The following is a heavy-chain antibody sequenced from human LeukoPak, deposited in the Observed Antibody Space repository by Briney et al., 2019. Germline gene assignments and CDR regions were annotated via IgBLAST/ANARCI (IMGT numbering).Heavy chain of an antibody. D-gene: IGHD6-13*01. Sequence: KPSETLSLTCAVYGGSFSGYYWSWIRQPPGKGLEWIGEINHSGSTNYNPSLKSRVTISVDTSKNQFSLKLSSVTAADTAVYYCAISSWHQIQTSDYWGQGTLVTVSS. CDR3: AISSWHQIQTSDY. V-gene: IGHV4-34*01. J-gene: IGHJ4*02. CDR1: GGSFSGYY. CDR2: INHSGST.